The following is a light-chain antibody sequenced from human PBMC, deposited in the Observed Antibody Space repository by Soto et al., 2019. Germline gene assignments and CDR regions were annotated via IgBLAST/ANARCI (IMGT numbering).Light chain of an antibody. CDR3: SSFTTNNTLP. J-gene: IGLJ1*01. CDR2: EVS. Sequence: QSALTQPASVSGSPGQSITISCTGTSSDVGAYNHVSWYQHHPGKAPKLIIFEVSNRPSGVSNRFSGSKSGNTASLTISGLQAEDEADYYCSSFTTNNTLPFGTGTKLTVL. CDR1: SSDVGAYNH. V-gene: IGLV2-14*01.